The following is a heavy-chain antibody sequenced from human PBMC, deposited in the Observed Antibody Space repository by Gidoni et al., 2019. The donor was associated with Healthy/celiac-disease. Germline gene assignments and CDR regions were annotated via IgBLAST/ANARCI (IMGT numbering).Heavy chain of an antibody. Sequence: EVQMLESGGGLVQPGGSLRLSCAASGVTLSSYAMSWVRQAPGKGLEWVSAISVSGGITYYADSVKGRFTISRDNSKNTLYLQMNSLRAEDTAVYYCAKDDYDSSGYYPDYWGQGTLVTVSS. D-gene: IGHD3-22*01. CDR2: ISVSGGIT. CDR1: GVTLSSYA. J-gene: IGHJ4*02. V-gene: IGHV3-23*01. CDR3: AKDDYDSSGYYPDY.